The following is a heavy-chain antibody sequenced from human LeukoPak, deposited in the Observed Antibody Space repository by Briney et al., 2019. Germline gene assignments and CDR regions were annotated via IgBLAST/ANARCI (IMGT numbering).Heavy chain of an antibody. J-gene: IGHJ4*02. CDR3: ARLYSSGWYFDY. Sequence: ASVKVSCKASGGTFSSYAISWVRQAPGQGLEWMGGIISIFGTANYAQKFQGRVTITTDESTSTAYMELSSLRSEDTAVYYCARLYSSGWYFDYWGQGTLVTVSS. CDR1: GGTFSSYA. V-gene: IGHV1-69*05. D-gene: IGHD6-19*01. CDR2: IISIFGTA.